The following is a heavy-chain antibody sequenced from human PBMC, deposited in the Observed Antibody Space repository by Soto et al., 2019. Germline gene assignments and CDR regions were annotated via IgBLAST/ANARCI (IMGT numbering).Heavy chain of an antibody. CDR3: VKDKKYDILSAWDAIDI. Sequence: PGGSLRLSCAASSFTISSQALSWVRQAPGKGLEWVSSITRSGDGTYYTYSVKGRFIISRDNSKNTLHLQMNNLRAEDTAIYYCVKDKKYDILSAWDAIDIWGHGTLVTVSS. V-gene: IGHV3-23*01. J-gene: IGHJ3*02. D-gene: IGHD3-9*01. CDR2: ITRSGDGT. CDR1: SFTISSQA.